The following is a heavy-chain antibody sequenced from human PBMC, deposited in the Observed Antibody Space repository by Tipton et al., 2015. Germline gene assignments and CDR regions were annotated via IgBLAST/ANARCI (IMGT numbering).Heavy chain of an antibody. V-gene: IGHV3-23*01. CDR1: GFPFRGYS. J-gene: IGHJ2*01. Sequence: GSLRLSCASSGFPFRGYSLSWVRQAPGKGLQWVSSISVPGLTKDYTDSVKDRFTISRDDSKNTMYLQMSRLRVEDTAIYFCAIDKRLYSASNVRDWYFYLWGRGTLVTVSS. D-gene: IGHD6-25*01. CDR3: AIDKRLYSASNVRDWYFYL. CDR2: ISVPGLTK.